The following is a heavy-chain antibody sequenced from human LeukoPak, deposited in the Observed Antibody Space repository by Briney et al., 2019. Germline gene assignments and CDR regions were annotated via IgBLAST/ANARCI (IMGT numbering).Heavy chain of an antibody. CDR3: AKDREGTTFDN. V-gene: IGHV3-64*01. CDR2: IRSNGGRT. CDR1: GFTFSSYA. D-gene: IGHD1-7*01. Sequence: GGSLRLSCVASGFTFSSYAIHWVRQAPGKGLEYVSAIRSNGGRTYYANSVKGRFTISRDNSKNTLYLQMGSLRAEDTAVYYCAKDREGTTFDNWGQGTLVTVSS. J-gene: IGHJ4*02.